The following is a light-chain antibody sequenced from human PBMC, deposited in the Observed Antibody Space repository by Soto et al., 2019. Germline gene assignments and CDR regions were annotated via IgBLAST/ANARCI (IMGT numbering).Light chain of an antibody. CDR3: QQYNNWPWT. CDR2: GAS. V-gene: IGKV3-15*01. J-gene: IGKJ1*01. CDR1: QSVSSN. Sequence: EIVMPPSPATLSVSPGERATLSCRASQSVSSNLAWYQQKPGQAPRFLIYGASTRATGIPARFSGSGSGTKFTLTISSLQSEDFAVYYCQQYNNWPWTFGQGTKVDIK.